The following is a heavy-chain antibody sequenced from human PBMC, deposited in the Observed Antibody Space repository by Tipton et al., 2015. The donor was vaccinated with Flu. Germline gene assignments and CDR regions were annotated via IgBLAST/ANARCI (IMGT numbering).Heavy chain of an antibody. CDR2: INYSGTT. CDR3: ARGSYDFWPRSEYFQH. CDR1: GGSLSDYQ. J-gene: IGHJ1*01. Sequence: TLSLTCAVYGGSLSDYQWTWIRQPPGKGLEWIGEINYSGTTNYNPSLKSRVTILVDTSKNQFSLNLNSVTAADTAVYYCARGSYDFWPRSEYFQHWGQGTLVTVSS. V-gene: IGHV4-34*01. D-gene: IGHD3-3*01.